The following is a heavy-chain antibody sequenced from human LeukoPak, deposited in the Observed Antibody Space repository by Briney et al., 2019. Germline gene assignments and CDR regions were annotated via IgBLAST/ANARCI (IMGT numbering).Heavy chain of an antibody. Sequence: GESLKISCKGSGYSFTSYWIGWVRQMPGKGLEWMGIIYPGDSDTRYSPSFQGQVTISADKSISTAYLQWNSLKASDTAMYYCARQYSGSYYLSAFDIWGQGTMVTVSS. J-gene: IGHJ3*02. CDR2: IYPGDSDT. D-gene: IGHD1-26*01. CDR3: ARQYSGSYYLSAFDI. CDR1: GYSFTSYW. V-gene: IGHV5-51*01.